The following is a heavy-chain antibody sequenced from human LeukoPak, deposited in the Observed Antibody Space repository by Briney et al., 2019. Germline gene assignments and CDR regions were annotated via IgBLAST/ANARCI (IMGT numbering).Heavy chain of an antibody. CDR1: GFTFISYT. D-gene: IGHD6-19*01. V-gene: IGHV3-66*04. Sequence: GGSLRLSCAASGFTFISYTMNWVRQAPGKGLEWVSVIYSGGRTFYADSVKGRFTISRDNSKNTLYLQMNSLRAEDTAVYYCARQIAVTGGEDYWGQGTRVTVSS. CDR2: IYSGGRT. J-gene: IGHJ4*02. CDR3: ARQIAVTGGEDY.